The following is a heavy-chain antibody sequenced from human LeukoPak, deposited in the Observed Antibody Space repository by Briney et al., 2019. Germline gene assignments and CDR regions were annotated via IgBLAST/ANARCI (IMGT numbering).Heavy chain of an antibody. CDR1: GFTFSSYG. J-gene: IGHJ4*02. CDR3: ASPITMVRGAVFDY. CDR2: ISYDGSNK. Sequence: GGSLRLSCAASGFTFSSYGMHWVRQAPGKGLEWVAVISYDGSNKYYADSVKGRFTISRDNSKNTLYLQMNSLRAEDTAVYYCASPITMVRGAVFDYWGQGTLVTVSS. D-gene: IGHD3-10*01. V-gene: IGHV3-30*03.